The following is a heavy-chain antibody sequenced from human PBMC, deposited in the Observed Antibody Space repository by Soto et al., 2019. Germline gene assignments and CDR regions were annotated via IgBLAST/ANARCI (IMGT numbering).Heavy chain of an antibody. V-gene: IGHV4-34*01. CDR1: GGSFSGYY. J-gene: IGHJ5*02. CDR2: INHSGST. Sequence: QVQLQQWGAGLLKPSETLSLTCAVYGGSFSGYYWSWIRQPPGKGLEWIGEINHSGSTTYNPSLKSRVTISVDTSKNQFSLKLSSVTAADTAVYYCARKPENWFDPWGQGTLVTVSS. CDR3: ARKPENWFDP.